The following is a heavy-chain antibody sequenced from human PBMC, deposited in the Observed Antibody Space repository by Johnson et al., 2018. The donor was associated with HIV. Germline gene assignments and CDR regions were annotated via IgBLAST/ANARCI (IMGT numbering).Heavy chain of an antibody. Sequence: QVQLVESGGGLVKPGGSLRLSCVASGVIFSDYYMSWIRQAPGKGLEWVSYISSSGTTIYYADSVKGRFTISRDNAKNSLYLQMNSLRAEDTAVYYCASGWGIAASDVFDIWGQGTMVTVSS. CDR2: ISSSGTTI. CDR1: GVIFSDYY. CDR3: ASGWGIAASDVFDI. J-gene: IGHJ3*02. V-gene: IGHV3-11*04. D-gene: IGHD6-13*01.